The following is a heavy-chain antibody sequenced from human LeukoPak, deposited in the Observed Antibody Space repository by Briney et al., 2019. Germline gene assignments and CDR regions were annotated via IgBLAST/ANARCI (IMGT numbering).Heavy chain of an antibody. D-gene: IGHD3-9*01. V-gene: IGHV4-39*07. CDR3: ARGYFDWLQYFDY. CDR1: GGSISSSSYY. CDR2: IYYSGST. J-gene: IGHJ4*02. Sequence: PSETLSLTCTVSGGSISSSSYYWGWIRQPPGKGLEWIGSIYYSGSTYYNPSLKSRVTISVDTSKNQFSLKLSSVTAADTAVYYCARGYFDWLQYFDYWGQGTLVTVSS.